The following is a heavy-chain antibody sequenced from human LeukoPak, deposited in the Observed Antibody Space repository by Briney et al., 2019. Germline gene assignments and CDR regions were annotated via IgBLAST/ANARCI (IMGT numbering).Heavy chain of an antibody. D-gene: IGHD3-22*01. CDR2: IYYSGST. J-gene: IGHJ4*02. CDR3: ARGRNYYDSSGYYRYFDY. CDR1: GGSVSSSEYY. Sequence: SETLSLTCTVSGGSVSSSEYYCDWIRQPPGKGLLWIGTIYYSGSTSYNPSLKSRVTISVDTSKNQFSLKLSSVTAADTAVYYCARGRNYYDSSGYYRYFDYWGQGTLVTVSS. V-gene: IGHV4-39*07.